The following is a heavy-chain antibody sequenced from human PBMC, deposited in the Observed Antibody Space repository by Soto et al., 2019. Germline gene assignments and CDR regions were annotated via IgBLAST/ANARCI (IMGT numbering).Heavy chain of an antibody. J-gene: IGHJ6*03. D-gene: IGHD6-19*01. Sequence: QDQLVQSGVEVKKPGASVKVSCKASGYSFTNYGITWVRQAPGQGFEWMGWISAYNGNTNYAQKSRGGVTLTKAAPTRPAYLGLGRRRSDDPAFYSCARDRGGPPPVAENPHYYYYMDAWGKGTTVTVS. CDR3: ARDRGGPPPVAENPHYYYYMDA. CDR2: ISAYNGNT. V-gene: IGHV1-18*01. CDR1: GYSFTNYG.